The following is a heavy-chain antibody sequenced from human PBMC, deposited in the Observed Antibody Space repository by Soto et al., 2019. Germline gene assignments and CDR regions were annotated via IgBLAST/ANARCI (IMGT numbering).Heavy chain of an antibody. J-gene: IGHJ5*02. Sequence: KTSETLSLTCAVSGGSISSGGYSWSWIRQPPGKGLEWLGYIYHSGSTYYNPSLTSRVTISVDRSKNQFSLKLSSVTAADTAVYYCARPQRGQQFDPWGQGTLVTVSS. CDR1: GGSISSGGYS. V-gene: IGHV4-30-2*01. D-gene: IGHD3-10*01. CDR3: ARPQRGQQFDP. CDR2: IYHSGST.